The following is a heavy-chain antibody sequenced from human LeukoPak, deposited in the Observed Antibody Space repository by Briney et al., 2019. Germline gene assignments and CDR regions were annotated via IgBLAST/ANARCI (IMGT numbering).Heavy chain of an antibody. CDR3: ARHPLSGYDSYYYYGMDV. J-gene: IGHJ6*02. CDR1: GSSISSYY. CDR2: IYYSGST. D-gene: IGHD5-12*01. V-gene: IGHV4-39*01. Sequence: SETLSLTCTVSGSSISSYYWGWIRQPPGKGLEWIGSIYYSGSTYYNPSLKSRVTISVDTSKNQFSLKLSSVTAADTAVYYCARHPLSGYDSYYYYGMDVWGQGTTVTVSS.